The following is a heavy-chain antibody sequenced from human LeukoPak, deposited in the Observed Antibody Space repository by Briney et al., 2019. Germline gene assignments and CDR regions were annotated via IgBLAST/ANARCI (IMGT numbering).Heavy chain of an antibody. CDR1: GFTFGSNG. Sequence: GGSLRLSCTVSGFTFGSNGMNWVRQAPGKGLEWVGFIRSKAYGGTTEYAASVKGRFTISRDDSKSIAHLQMNSLKTEDTAVYYCARVGISWYFDFWGQGTMVTVTS. J-gene: IGHJ4*02. D-gene: IGHD2-15*01. V-gene: IGHV3-49*04. CDR3: ARVGISWYFDF. CDR2: IRSKAYGGTT.